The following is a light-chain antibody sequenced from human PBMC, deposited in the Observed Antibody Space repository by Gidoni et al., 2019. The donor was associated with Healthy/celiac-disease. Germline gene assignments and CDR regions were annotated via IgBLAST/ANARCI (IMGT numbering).Light chain of an antibody. V-gene: IGKV1-9*01. CDR1: QGISSY. Sequence: IQLTQSPSSLSASEGDRVTITCRASQGISSYLAWYQQKPGKAPKLLIYAASILQSGVPSRFSGSGSGTDFTLTISSLQPEDFATYYCQQLNSYPLTFGGGTKVEIK. J-gene: IGKJ4*01. CDR2: AAS. CDR3: QQLNSYPLT.